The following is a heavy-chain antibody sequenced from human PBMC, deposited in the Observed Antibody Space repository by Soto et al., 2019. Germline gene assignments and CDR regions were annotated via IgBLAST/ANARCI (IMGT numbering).Heavy chain of an antibody. V-gene: IGHV3-74*01. CDR3: ARVSQGSYCSGGNCYSAY. CDR2: VNGDGSIT. Sequence: DVQLVESGGGLVQPGGSLRLSCAASGFTFSNYWMHWVRLTPGKGLVWVSRVNGDGSITSYADSVKGRFTISRDNAKNTLYLQMNSLRAEDTALYYCARVSQGSYCSGGNCYSAYWGQGTLATVSS. CDR1: GFTFSNYW. D-gene: IGHD2-15*01. J-gene: IGHJ4*02.